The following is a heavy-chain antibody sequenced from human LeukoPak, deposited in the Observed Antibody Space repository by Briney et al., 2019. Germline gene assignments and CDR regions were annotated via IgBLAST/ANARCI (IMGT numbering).Heavy chain of an antibody. Sequence: SGGSLRLSCAASGXTFSNYWMSWVRQAPGKGLEWVGNIKQDGSEKYYVDSVKDRFTISRDNAKNSLYLQMNSLRAEDTAVYYCARPVTSYGMDVWGQGTTVTVSS. D-gene: IGHD4-17*01. J-gene: IGHJ6*02. V-gene: IGHV3-7*01. CDR3: ARPVTSYGMDV. CDR1: GXTFSNYW. CDR2: IKQDGSEK.